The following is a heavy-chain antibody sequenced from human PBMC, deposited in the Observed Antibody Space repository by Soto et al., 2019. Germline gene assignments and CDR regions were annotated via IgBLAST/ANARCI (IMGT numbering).Heavy chain of an antibody. CDR2: ISNYNGIT. D-gene: IGHD3-10*01. V-gene: IGHV1-18*01. J-gene: IGHJ4*02. CDR1: GYIFTSYG. CDR3: AESMGGSGTYVS. Sequence: QVQLVQSGAEVKKPGASVKVSCKASGYIFTSYGISWVRQAPGEGLEWVGWISNYNGITNYAQKVQGRVTMTTDRSTSTAYMELRRLRSDATAVYYCAESMGGSGTYVSWGQGTLVTVSS.